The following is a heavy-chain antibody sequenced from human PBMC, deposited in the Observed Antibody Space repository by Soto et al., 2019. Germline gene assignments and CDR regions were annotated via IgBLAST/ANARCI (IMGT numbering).Heavy chain of an antibody. CDR3: ARCTPDLLQSHVWSGYYCSYFDY. J-gene: IGHJ4*02. CDR1: GGSISSITYY. Sequence: QLQLQESGPALVKPSETLSLTCTVSGGSISSITYYWGWIRQSPEKGLEWIGYFHYGGSTYYNPSLESRVTRSLDTTENKFSLTRTPVSASNAGVYYCARCTPDLLQSHVWSGYYCSYFDYWGQGALVTVSA. D-gene: IGHD3-3*02. V-gene: IGHV4-39*01. CDR2: FHYGGST.